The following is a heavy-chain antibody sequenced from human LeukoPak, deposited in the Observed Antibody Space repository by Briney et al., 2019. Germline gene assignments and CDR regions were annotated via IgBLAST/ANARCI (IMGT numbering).Heavy chain of an antibody. V-gene: IGHV3-11*01. Sequence: GGSLRLSCAASGFTFSDHYMSWIRQAPGKGLEWVSYISSSGSTIYYADSVKGRFTISRDNAKNSLYLQMNSLRAEDTAVYYCAGYYDSSGYYPDYWGQGTLVTVSS. CDR1: GFTFSDHY. D-gene: IGHD3-22*01. CDR3: AGYYDSSGYYPDY. CDR2: ISSSGSTI. J-gene: IGHJ4*02.